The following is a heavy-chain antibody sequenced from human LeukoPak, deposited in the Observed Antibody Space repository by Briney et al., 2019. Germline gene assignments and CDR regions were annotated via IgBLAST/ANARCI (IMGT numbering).Heavy chain of an antibody. D-gene: IGHD6-19*01. CDR3: AKGYSSGWSDFLNYFDY. CDR2: ISVSGGST. Sequence: GGSLRLSCAASGFTFSNYVMNWVRQAPGKGLEWVSVISVSGGSTYYADFVKGRFTISRDNSKNTLFLQMNSLRAEDTAVYYCAKGYSSGWSDFLNYFDYWGQGTLVTVSS. V-gene: IGHV3-23*01. J-gene: IGHJ4*02. CDR1: GFTFSNYV.